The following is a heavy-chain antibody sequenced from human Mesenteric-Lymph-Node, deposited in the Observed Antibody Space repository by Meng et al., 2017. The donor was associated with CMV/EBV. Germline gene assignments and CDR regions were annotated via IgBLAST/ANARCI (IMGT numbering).Heavy chain of an antibody. CDR3: ARDRDGYNLVDH. CDR2: IYYSGST. V-gene: IGHV4-31*03. CDR1: GGSISSGGYY. J-gene: IGHJ4*02. D-gene: IGHD5-24*01. Sequence: CTVSGGSISSGGYYWNWIRQYPGKGLEWIGYIYYSGSTYYNPSLESRVTMSVDTSENQFSLKLSSVTAADMAVYYCARDRDGYNLVDHWGQGTLVTVSS.